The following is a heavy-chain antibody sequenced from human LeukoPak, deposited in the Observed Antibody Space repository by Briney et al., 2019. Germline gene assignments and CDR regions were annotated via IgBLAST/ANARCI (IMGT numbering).Heavy chain of an antibody. D-gene: IGHD3-3*01. Sequence: GASVKVSCKASGYTFTSYGISWVRQAPGRGLEWMGWISAYNGNTNYAQKLQGRVTMTTDTSTSTAYMELRSLRPDDTAVYYCARIAYYDFWSGSHAHFDYWGQGTLVTVSS. CDR1: GYTFTSYG. CDR3: ARIAYYDFWSGSHAHFDY. CDR2: ISAYNGNT. J-gene: IGHJ4*02. V-gene: IGHV1-18*01.